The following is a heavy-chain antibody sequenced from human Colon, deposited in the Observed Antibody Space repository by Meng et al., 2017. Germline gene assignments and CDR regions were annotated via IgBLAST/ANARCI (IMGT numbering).Heavy chain of an antibody. CDR2: IYPNGNT. Sequence: QVQLQESGPGLVKPSQTLSLTCTVSGGSISSSDWNWIRQPAGEGLEWIGRIYPNGNTNYNPSLRSRVTIAIDTSKNQFSLKLNSVTAADTAVYYCAKAAAYNLDIWGQGTLVTVSS. D-gene: IGHD1-14*01. CDR3: AKAAAYNLDI. J-gene: IGHJ4*02. V-gene: IGHV4-61*02. CDR1: GGSISSSD.